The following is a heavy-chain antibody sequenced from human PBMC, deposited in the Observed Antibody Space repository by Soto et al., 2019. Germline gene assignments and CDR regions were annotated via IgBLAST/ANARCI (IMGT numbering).Heavy chain of an antibody. V-gene: IGHV3-7*01. CDR2: IKHDGGEK. D-gene: IGHD2-2*01. CDR1: GFIFRTYW. CDR3: ARDREYCSSSSCYYDALDM. J-gene: IGHJ3*02. Sequence: EVQLVESGGGLVQPGGSLRLSCEGSGFIFRTYWMSWVRQAPGKGLEWVAKIKHDGGEKYYVDSVEGRFTVSRDNAGNSLYLQMNSLKVEDTAVYYCARDREYCSSSSCYYDALDMWGQGTVVTVSS.